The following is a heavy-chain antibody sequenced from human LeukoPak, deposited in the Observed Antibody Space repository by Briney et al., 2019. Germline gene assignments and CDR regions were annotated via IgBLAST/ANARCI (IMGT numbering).Heavy chain of an antibody. CDR3: TEAVAANYYGMDV. J-gene: IGHJ6*02. V-gene: IGHV3-15*01. D-gene: IGHD6-19*01. CDR2: IKSKTDGGTT. CDR1: GFTFSNAW. Sequence: GGSLRLSCAASGFTFSNAWMSWVRQAPGKGLEWVGRIKSKTDGGTTDYAAPVKGRFTISRDDSKNTLYLQMNSLKTEDTAVYYCTEAVAANYYGMDVWGQGTTVTVSS.